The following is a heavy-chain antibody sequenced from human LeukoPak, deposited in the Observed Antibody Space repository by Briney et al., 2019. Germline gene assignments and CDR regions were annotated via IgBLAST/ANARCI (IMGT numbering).Heavy chain of an antibody. CDR2: FDPEDGET. V-gene: IGHV1-24*01. D-gene: IGHD3-9*01. CDR3: ATAPPDILTGYYRFMWTAVFDY. CDR1: GCTLTELS. J-gene: IGHJ4*02. Sequence: ASVKVSCKVSGCTLTELSMHWVRQAPGKGLEWMGGFDPEDGETIYAQKFQGRVTMTEDTSTDTAYMELSSLRSEDTAVYYCATAPPDILTGYYRFMWTAVFDYWGQGTLVTVSS.